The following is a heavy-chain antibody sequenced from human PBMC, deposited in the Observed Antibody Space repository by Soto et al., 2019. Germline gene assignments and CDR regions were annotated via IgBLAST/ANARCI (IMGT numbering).Heavy chain of an antibody. J-gene: IGHJ4*02. V-gene: IGHV2-5*01. D-gene: IGHD6-19*01. CDR3: AHRPSGWYLFDY. Sequence: QITLKESGPTLVRPTQTLTLTCTFSGFSLSTSGLGVGWIRQPPGKALEWLALIYWNDDKRYSPSLKARLTIPKDTSKNQLVLTMTNMDPVDTATYYCAHRPSGWYLFDYWGQGTLVTVSS. CDR1: GFSLSTSGLG. CDR2: IYWNDDK.